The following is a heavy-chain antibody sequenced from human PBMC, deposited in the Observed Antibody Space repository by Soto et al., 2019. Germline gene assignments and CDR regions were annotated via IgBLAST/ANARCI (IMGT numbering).Heavy chain of an antibody. Sequence: LPDTLSLTCTLSGDSIRSKYWTWTRQPPGKGLEWIGYVYNSGSTNYNPSLKSRVTISEDTSKSQFFLKVNSMTAADTAVYYCARYRREAVVGYTRDNGGQGILVRSPQ. J-gene: IGHJ4*02. CDR1: GDSIRSKY. D-gene: IGHD1-1*01. CDR2: VYNSGST. CDR3: ARYRREAVVGYTRDN. V-gene: IGHV4-59*01.